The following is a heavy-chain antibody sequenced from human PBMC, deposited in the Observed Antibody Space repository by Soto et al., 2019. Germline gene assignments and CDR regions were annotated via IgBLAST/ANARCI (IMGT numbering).Heavy chain of an antibody. CDR2: IIPTSGDI. CDR3: ARDSTFDY. V-gene: IGHV1-2*02. J-gene: IGHJ4*02. CDR1: GYTFTGYY. Sequence: ASVKVSCKASGYTFTGYYMHWVRQAPGQGLEWMGWIIPTSGDINYAQKFLGRVTMTRDTSINTVYMELNSLTSDDTAVYYCARDSTFDYWGQGTLVTVSS.